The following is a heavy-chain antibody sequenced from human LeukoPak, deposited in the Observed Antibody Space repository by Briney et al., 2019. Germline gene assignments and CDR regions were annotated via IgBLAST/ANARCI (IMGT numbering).Heavy chain of an antibody. J-gene: IGHJ6*03. CDR1: GGSISSYY. CDR3: ARGYCSGGSCYSYYYYNYMDV. D-gene: IGHD2-15*01. CDR2: IYTSGST. V-gene: IGHV4-4*07. Sequence: PSETLSLTCTVSGGSISSYYWSWIRQPAGKGLEWVGRIYTSGSTNYNPSLKSRVTMSVDTSKNQFSLKLSSVTAAYTAVYYCARGYCSGGSCYSYYYYNYMDVWGKGTTVTVSS.